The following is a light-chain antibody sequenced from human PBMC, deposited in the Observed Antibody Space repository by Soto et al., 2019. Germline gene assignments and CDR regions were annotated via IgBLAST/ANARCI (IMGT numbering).Light chain of an antibody. Sequence: DIQMTQSPSSLSASVGDRVTITCQASQDISNYLNCYQQKPGKAPKLLIYDASKLETGVPSRFSGSGAGTDFTFTISSLQPEDIATYYCQQYDNLPLTFGPGTKVDIK. CDR2: DAS. CDR3: QQYDNLPLT. CDR1: QDISNY. J-gene: IGKJ3*01. V-gene: IGKV1-33*01.